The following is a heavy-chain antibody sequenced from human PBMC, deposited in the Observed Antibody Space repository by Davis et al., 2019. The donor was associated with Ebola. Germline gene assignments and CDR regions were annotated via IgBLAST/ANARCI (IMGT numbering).Heavy chain of an antibody. V-gene: IGHV1-8*01. J-gene: IGHJ4*02. CDR2: MNPNSGNT. Sequence: SVPVSCMASGYTFTAYDINWVRQAPGQGLEWMGWMNPNSGNTGYAQKFQGRVTMTRANSMSTDYMELSSLRSEDTAVYFCARGGVADSDLDDWGQGTLVAVSS. CDR3: ARGGVADSDLDD. CDR1: GYTFTAYD. D-gene: IGHD2-15*01.